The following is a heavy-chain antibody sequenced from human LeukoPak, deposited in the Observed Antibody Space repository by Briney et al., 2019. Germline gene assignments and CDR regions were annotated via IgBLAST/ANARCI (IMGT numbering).Heavy chain of an antibody. CDR1: GFTFSSYA. V-gene: IGHV3-30-3*01. D-gene: IGHD3-3*01. CDR3: ARVRERSGYYDY. J-gene: IGHJ4*02. Sequence: GGSLRLSCAASGFTFSSYAMHWVRQAPGKGLEWVAVISYDGSNKYYADSVKGRFTISRDNSKNTLYLQMNSLRAEDTAVYYCARVRERSGYYDYWGQGTPVTVSS. CDR2: ISYDGSNK.